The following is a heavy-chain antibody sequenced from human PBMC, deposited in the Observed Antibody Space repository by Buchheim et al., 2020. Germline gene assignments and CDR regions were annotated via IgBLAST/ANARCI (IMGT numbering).Heavy chain of an antibody. V-gene: IGHV3-33*01. J-gene: IGHJ6*02. CDR1: GFTFSSYG. D-gene: IGHD5-12*01. CDR3: ARDGVATTNYGMDV. CDR2: MWHDGSNK. Sequence: QVQLVESGGGVVQPGRSLRLSCAASGFTFSSYGMHWVRQVPGKGLEWVAVMWHDGSNKYYADSVRGRFTISRDNSKNTLYLQMSSLRAEDTAVYYCARDGVATTNYGMDVWGQGTT.